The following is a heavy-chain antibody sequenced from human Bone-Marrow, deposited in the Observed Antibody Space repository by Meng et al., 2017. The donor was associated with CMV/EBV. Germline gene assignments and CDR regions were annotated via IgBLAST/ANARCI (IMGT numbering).Heavy chain of an antibody. D-gene: IGHD4-17*01. CDR2: ISYDGSAK. Sequence: GGSLRLSCSASGFIFGDHAMHWVRQAPGKGLEWVAVISYDGSAKYFADSVKGQFTIYRDNYRDTLFLQMNRLTTEDTGLYYCARHKYGDEYFLDYWGQGTRVTVSS. V-gene: IGHV3-30*01. CDR3: ARHKYGDEYFLDY. CDR1: GFIFGDHA. J-gene: IGHJ4*02.